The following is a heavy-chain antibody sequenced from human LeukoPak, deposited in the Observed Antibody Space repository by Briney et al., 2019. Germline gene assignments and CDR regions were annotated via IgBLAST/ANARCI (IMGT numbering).Heavy chain of an antibody. D-gene: IGHD6-6*01. CDR2: VSGSGATT. CDR3: AKASRGYTSSPFDY. Sequence: GGSLRLSCAASEFSFSGYAMTWVRQAQGKGLEWVSGVSGSGATTYYADSVKGRFNTSRDNAQTTLYLQMNSLRAEDTAVYYCAKASRGYTSSPFDYWGRGTLVTVSS. V-gene: IGHV3-23*01. CDR1: EFSFSGYA. J-gene: IGHJ4*02.